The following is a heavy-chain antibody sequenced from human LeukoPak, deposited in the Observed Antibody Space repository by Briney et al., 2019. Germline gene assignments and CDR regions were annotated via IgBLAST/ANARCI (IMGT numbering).Heavy chain of an antibody. CDR3: ARGGRQRFDP. CDR1: GYTFTSYG. J-gene: IGHJ5*02. D-gene: IGHD1-1*01. V-gene: IGHV1-18*01. CDR2: IIAYNGNK. Sequence: ASVKVSCKASGYTFTSYGISWVRQSPGQGLEWMGWIIAYNGNKNYAQKLQGRVTMTTETSTSTAYMELRSLRYDDTAVYYCARGGRQRFDPWGQGTLVTVSS.